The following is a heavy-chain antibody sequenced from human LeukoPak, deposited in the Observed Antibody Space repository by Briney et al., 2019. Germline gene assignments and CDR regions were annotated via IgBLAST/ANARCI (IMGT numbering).Heavy chain of an antibody. V-gene: IGHV3-48*03. J-gene: IGHJ4*02. D-gene: IGHD4-17*01. CDR3: ARDDNGDYVDY. CDR2: ISHSGNTR. CDR1: GFTFSSYE. Sequence: GGSLRLSCVASGFTFSSYEMKWVRQGPGKGLEWVSYISHSGNTRYYADSVKGRFTISRDSAKNSLYLQMNSLRAEDTGIYYCARDDNGDYVDYWGQGALVTVSS.